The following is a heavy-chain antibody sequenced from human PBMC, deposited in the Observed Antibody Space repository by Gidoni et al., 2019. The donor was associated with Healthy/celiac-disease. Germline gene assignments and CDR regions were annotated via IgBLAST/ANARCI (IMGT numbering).Heavy chain of an antibody. Sequence: EVQLVESGGGLVQPEGSLRLSCAASGFTFSSYRMNGVRQAPGKGLEWVSYISSRSSTIYYADSVKCRFTISRDNAKNSLYLQMNSLRDEDTAVYYCARQWLVFGDAFDIWGQGTMVTVSS. CDR1: GFTFSSYR. V-gene: IGHV3-48*02. J-gene: IGHJ3*02. CDR3: ARQWLVFGDAFDI. D-gene: IGHD6-19*01. CDR2: ISSRSSTI.